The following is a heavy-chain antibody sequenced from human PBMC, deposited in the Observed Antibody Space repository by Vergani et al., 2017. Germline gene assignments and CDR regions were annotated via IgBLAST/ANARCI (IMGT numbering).Heavy chain of an antibody. J-gene: IGHJ4*02. CDR3: ARGGYSSSWYDY. CDR2: IIPILGIA. V-gene: IGHV1-69*02. Sequence: QVQLVQSGAEVKKPGSSVKVSCKASGGTFSSYTISWVRQAPGQGLEWMGRIIPILGIANYAQKFQGRVTITADKSTSTAYMELSSLRSEDTAVYYCARGGYSSSWYDYWGQGTLVTVSS. D-gene: IGHD6-13*01. CDR1: GGTFSSYT.